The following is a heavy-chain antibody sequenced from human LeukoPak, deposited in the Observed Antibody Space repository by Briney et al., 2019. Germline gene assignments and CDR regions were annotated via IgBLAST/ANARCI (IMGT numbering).Heavy chain of an antibody. CDR2: ISGSGGST. J-gene: IGHJ4*02. CDR3: AKTWGSNWLIDY. CDR1: GFIFKTYA. V-gene: IGHV3-23*01. Sequence: GGSLRLSCAASGFIFKTYAMHWVRQAPGKGLEWVSSISGSGGSTYYADSVKGRFTISRDNSKNTLYLQMNSLRAEDTAVYYCAKTWGSNWLIDYWGQGTLVTVSS. D-gene: IGHD6-13*01.